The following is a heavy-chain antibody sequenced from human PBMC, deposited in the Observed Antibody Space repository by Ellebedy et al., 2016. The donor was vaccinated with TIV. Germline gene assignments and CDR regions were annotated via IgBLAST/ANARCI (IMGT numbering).Heavy chain of an antibody. CDR2: ISRTGGTT. V-gene: IGHV3-23*01. D-gene: IGHD1-14*01. J-gene: IGHJ6*02. CDR3: AKEVQSYKFSGMDV. Sequence: PGGSLRLSCAASGFTFNKYAMNRVRQAPGKGLEWVSAISRTGGTTYYADSVKGRFTISRDNSKNTLYLQMNSLRAEDTAVYYCAKEVQSYKFSGMDVWGQGTTVTVSS. CDR1: GFTFNKYA.